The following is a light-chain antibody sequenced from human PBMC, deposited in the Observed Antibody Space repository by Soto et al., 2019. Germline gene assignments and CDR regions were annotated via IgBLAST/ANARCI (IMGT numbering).Light chain of an antibody. J-gene: IGKJ5*01. V-gene: IGKV2-28*01. CDR3: MQALQTPT. CDR1: QSLLHSNGYKY. Sequence: DIVMTQSPLSLPVTPGEPASISCRSSQSLLHSNGYKYLDWYLQKPGQSPQLLIYLGSIWASGVPDRFSGSGSGTDFTLKISRVEAEDVGVYYCMQALQTPTFGRGTRLEIK. CDR2: LGS.